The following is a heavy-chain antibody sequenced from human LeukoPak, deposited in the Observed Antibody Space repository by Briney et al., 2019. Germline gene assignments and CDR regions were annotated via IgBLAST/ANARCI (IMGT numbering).Heavy chain of an antibody. J-gene: IGHJ4*02. CDR3: ARGRGTMVRASVDY. CDR1: GGXFSGYY. Sequence: PSETLSLTCAVYGGXFSGYYCSWIRQPPGKGLEWIGEINHSGSTNYNPSLKSRVTISVDTSKNQFSLKLSSVTAADTAVYYCARGRGTMVRASVDYWGQGTLVTVSS. D-gene: IGHD3-10*01. V-gene: IGHV4-34*01. CDR2: INHSGST.